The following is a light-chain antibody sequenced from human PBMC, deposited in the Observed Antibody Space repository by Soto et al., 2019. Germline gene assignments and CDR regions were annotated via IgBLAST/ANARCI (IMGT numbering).Light chain of an antibody. CDR3: SSYAGSNNLV. J-gene: IGLJ2*01. Sequence: QSVLTQPPSASGSPGQSVTISCTGTRSDVGGYKHVSWYQQHPGKAPKLMIYEVSKRPSGVPDRFSGSKSGNTASLTVSGLQAEDEADYYCSSYAGSNNLVFGGGTQLTVL. CDR2: EVS. V-gene: IGLV2-8*01. CDR1: RSDVGGYKH.